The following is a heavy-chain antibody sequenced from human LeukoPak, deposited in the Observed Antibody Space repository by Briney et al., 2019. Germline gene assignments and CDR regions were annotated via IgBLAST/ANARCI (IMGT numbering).Heavy chain of an antibody. D-gene: IGHD4-17*01. CDR1: GDSMRSYF. V-gene: IGHV4-59*01. CDR2: IYYRGRT. J-gene: IGHJ4*02. Sequence: SETLSLTCTVSGDSMRSYFWGWIRQPPGKEPEWIGYIYYRGRTNYNPSLKSRVTISVDTSKNQFSLKLSSVTAADSAVYYCARDFSDYGFDYWGQGTLVTVSS. CDR3: ARDFSDYGFDY.